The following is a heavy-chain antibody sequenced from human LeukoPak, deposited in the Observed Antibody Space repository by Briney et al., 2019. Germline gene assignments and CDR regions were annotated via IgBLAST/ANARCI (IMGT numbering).Heavy chain of an antibody. CDR1: GYTFTGYY. CDR2: INPNSGGT. CDR3: ARNYGSGSYENWFDP. D-gene: IGHD3-10*01. Sequence: ASVKVSCKASGYTFTGYYMHWVRQAPGQALEWMGWINPNSGGTNYAQKFQGWVTMTRDTSISTAYMELSRLRSDDTAVYYCARNYGSGSYENWFDPWGQGTLVTVSS. J-gene: IGHJ5*02. V-gene: IGHV1-2*04.